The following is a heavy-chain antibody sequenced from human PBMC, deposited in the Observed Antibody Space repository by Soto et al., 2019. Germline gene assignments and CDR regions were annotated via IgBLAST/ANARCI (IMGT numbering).Heavy chain of an antibody. D-gene: IGHD1-26*01. J-gene: IGHJ6*02. Sequence: PSETLSLTCAVSGGSIRNGGYSWSWIRQPPGKGLEWIGYMYHSGSTYYNPSLKSRVTISIDRSKNQFSLKLTSVTAADTAVYYCARRDSGSYRNYYYYYGMDVWGQGT. CDR1: GGSIRNGGYS. CDR2: MYHSGST. CDR3: ARRDSGSYRNYYYYYGMDV. V-gene: IGHV4-30-2*01.